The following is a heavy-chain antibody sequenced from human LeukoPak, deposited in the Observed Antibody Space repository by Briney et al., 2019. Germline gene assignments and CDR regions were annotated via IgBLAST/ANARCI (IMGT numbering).Heavy chain of an antibody. D-gene: IGHD2/OR15-2a*01. CDR2: IYYSGST. CDR1: GGSISSYY. J-gene: IGHJ6*02. CDR3: AALSYYGMDV. V-gene: IGHV4-59*08. Sequence: PSETLSLTCTVSGGSISSYYWSWIRQPPGKGLEWIGYIYYSGSTNYNPSLKSRVTISVDTSKNQFSLKLSSVTAADTAVYYCAALSYYGMDVWGQGTLVTVSS.